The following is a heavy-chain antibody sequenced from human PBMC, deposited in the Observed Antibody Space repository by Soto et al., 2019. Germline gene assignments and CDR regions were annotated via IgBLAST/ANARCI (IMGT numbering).Heavy chain of an antibody. Sequence: GGSPRLSCAASGFTFSSYAMHWVRQAPGKGLEWVAVISYDGSNKYYADSVKGRFTISRDNSKNTLYLQMNSLRAEDTAVYYCARDSTPYYYYYMDVWGKGTTVTVSS. V-gene: IGHV3-30*04. CDR3: ARDSTPYYYYYMDV. CDR2: ISYDGSNK. CDR1: GFTFSSYA. J-gene: IGHJ6*03.